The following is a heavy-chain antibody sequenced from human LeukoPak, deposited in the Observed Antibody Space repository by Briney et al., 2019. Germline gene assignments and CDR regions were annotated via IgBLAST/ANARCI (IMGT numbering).Heavy chain of an antibody. Sequence: SETLSLTCTVSGGSISSSSYYWGWIRQPPGKGIEWIGSIYYSGSTYYNPSLKSRVTISVDTSKNQFSLKLSSVTAADTAVYYCAILNSGSYQEADAFDIWGQGTMVTVSS. V-gene: IGHV4-39*07. D-gene: IGHD3-10*01. CDR2: IYYSGST. CDR3: AILNSGSYQEADAFDI. CDR1: GGSISSSSYY. J-gene: IGHJ3*02.